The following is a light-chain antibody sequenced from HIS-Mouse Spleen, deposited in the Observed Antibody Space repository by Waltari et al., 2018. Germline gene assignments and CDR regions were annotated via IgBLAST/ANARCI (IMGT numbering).Light chain of an antibody. J-gene: IGLJ2*01. V-gene: IGLV2-23*01. Sequence: QSALTQPASVSGSPGQSITISCTGTSSDVGSYNLVSWYQQHPVKAPKLMIYEGSKRPSGVYNRFSGSKSGNTASLTISGLQAEDEADYYCCSYAGSSTFVVFGGGTKLTVL. CDR2: EGS. CDR3: CSYAGSSTFVV. CDR1: SSDVGSYNL.